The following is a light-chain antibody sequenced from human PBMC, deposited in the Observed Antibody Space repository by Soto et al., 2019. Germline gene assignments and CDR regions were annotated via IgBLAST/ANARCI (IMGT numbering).Light chain of an antibody. Sequence: EIVLTQSPGTLSLSPGERATLSCRASQSLSTYLAWYQQKPGRAPRLLIYHISTRATGIPDRFIGSGSGTEFTLTISRLEPEDFALYYCQQFEYSVPQWTFGQGTKVDIK. J-gene: IGKJ1*01. CDR2: HIS. CDR1: QSLSTY. CDR3: QQFEYSVPQWT. V-gene: IGKV3-20*01.